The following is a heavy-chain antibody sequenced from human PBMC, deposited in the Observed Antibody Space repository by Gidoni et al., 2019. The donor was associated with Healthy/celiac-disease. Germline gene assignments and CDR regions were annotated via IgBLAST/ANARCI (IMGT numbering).Heavy chain of an antibody. J-gene: IGHJ3*02. CDR2: IYWNDDK. V-gene: IGHV2-5*01. D-gene: IGHD6-6*01. Sequence: QITLKESGPTLVKPTQTLTLTCTFSGFSLSTSGVGVGWIRQPPGKALEWLALIYWNDDKRYSPSLKSRLTITKDTSKNQVVLTMTNMDPVDTATYYCASGGYSSSSLEFAFDIWGQGTMVTVSS. CDR1: GFSLSTSGVG. CDR3: ASGGYSSSSLEFAFDI.